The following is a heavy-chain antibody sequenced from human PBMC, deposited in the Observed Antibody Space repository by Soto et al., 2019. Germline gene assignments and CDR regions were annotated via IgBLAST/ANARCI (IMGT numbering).Heavy chain of an antibody. Sequence: PSETLSLTCAVSGGSISSSNWWSWVRQPPGKGLEWIGEIYHSGSTNYNPSLKSRVTISVDKSKNQFSLKLSSVTAADTAVYYCARVSEYDFWSGYYGYYGMDVWGQGTTVTVSS. CDR1: GGSISSSNW. CDR2: IYHSGST. J-gene: IGHJ6*02. CDR3: ARVSEYDFWSGYYGYYGMDV. V-gene: IGHV4-4*02. D-gene: IGHD3-3*01.